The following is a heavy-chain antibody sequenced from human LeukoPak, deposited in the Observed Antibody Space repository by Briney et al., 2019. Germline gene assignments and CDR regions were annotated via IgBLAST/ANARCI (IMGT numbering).Heavy chain of an antibody. CDR3: ARDNYSGSRYFDH. J-gene: IGHJ4*02. CDR2: ISSSGRTM. V-gene: IGHV3-48*04. D-gene: IGHD1-26*01. Sequence: GGTLRLSCAVSGFTFSRFTMSWVRQAPGKGLEWVSYISSSGRTMYYADSVKGRFTVSRDNAKNSLYLQMNSLRAEDTAIYYCARDNYSGSRYFDHWGQGTLVTVSS. CDR1: GFTFSRFT.